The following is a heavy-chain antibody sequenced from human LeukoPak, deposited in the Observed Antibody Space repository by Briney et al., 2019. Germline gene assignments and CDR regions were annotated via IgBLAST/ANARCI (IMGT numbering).Heavy chain of an antibody. CDR3: ARGGGYSYGSFDY. CDR1: GFTFSSYE. V-gene: IGHV3-74*01. J-gene: IGHJ4*02. Sequence: GGSLRLSCAASGFTFSSYEMNWVRQAPGKGLVWVSRINRDGSSTSYADSVKGRFTISRDNAKNTLYLQMNSLRAEDTAVYYCARGGGYSYGSFDYWGQGTLVTVSS. CDR2: INRDGSST. D-gene: IGHD5-18*01.